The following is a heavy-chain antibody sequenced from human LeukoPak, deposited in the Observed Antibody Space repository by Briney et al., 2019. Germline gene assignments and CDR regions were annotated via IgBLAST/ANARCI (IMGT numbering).Heavy chain of an antibody. CDR1: GFALKSYS. D-gene: IGHD4-17*01. Sequence: GGSLRLSCAGSGFALKSYSLSWVHQAPGKGLEWVANIKQDGSEKYYVDSVKGRFTISRDNAKNSLYLQMNSLRAEDTAVYYCASSFDYGNFDYWGQGTLVTVSS. V-gene: IGHV3-7*01. CDR2: IKQDGSEK. CDR3: ASSFDYGNFDY. J-gene: IGHJ4*02.